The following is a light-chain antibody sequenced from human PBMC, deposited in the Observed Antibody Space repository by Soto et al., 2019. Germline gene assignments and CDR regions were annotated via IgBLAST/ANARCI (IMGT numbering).Light chain of an antibody. CDR2: AAS. Sequence: DIQMTQSPSSLSASVGDRVTITCRASQGISNYLAWYQQKPGKVPKLLIYAASTLQSGVPSRFSGSGSGTDFTLTISSLQPEDGATYYCQKYNSAHTFGQGTKLEIK. J-gene: IGKJ2*01. V-gene: IGKV1-27*01. CDR3: QKYNSAHT. CDR1: QGISNY.